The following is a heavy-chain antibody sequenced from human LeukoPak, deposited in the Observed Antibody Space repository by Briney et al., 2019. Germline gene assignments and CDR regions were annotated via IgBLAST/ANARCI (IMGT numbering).Heavy chain of an antibody. J-gene: IGHJ3*02. CDR3: ARRDRYYYDSSGYARGGFDI. D-gene: IGHD3-22*01. V-gene: IGHV4-31*11. Sequence: PSETLSLTCAVYGGSFSGYYWSWIRQHPGKGLEWIGYIYYSGSTYYNPSLKSRVTISVDTSKNQFSLKLSSVTAADTAVYYCARRDRYYYDSSGYARGGFDIWGQGTMVTVSS. CDR2: IYYSGST. CDR1: GGSFSGYY.